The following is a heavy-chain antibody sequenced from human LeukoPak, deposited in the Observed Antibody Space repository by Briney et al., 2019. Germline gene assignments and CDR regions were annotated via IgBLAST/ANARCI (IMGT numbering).Heavy chain of an antibody. V-gene: IGHV4-34*01. J-gene: IGHJ6*02. D-gene: IGHD6-19*01. CDR1: GGSFSGYY. CDR3: ARGRIGSGWYNYYYYGMGV. CDR2: INHSGST. Sequence: PSETLSLTCAVYGGSFSGYYWSWIRQPPGKGLEWIGEINHSGSTNYNPSLKSRVTISVDTSKNQFSLKLSSVTAADTAVYYCARGRIGSGWYNYYYYGMGVWGQGTTVTVSS.